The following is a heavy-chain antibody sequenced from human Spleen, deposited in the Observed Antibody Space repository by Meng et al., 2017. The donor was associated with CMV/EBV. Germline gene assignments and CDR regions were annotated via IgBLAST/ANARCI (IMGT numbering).Heavy chain of an antibody. J-gene: IGHJ3*02. CDR3: AREKYGSGSYVLNVYVI. CDR2: INWNGDTT. CDR1: GFAFGNYG. V-gene: IGHV3-20*01. D-gene: IGHD3-10*01. Sequence: GESLKISCAASGFAFGNYGIIWVRQAPGKGLEWVSGINWNGDTTDYADSVKGRFTISRDNAKNSLYLQMNSLRVEDTALYHCAREKYGSGSYVLNVYVIWGQGTMVTVSS.